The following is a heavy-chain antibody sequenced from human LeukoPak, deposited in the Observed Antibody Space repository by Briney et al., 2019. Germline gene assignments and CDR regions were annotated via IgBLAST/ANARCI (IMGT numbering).Heavy chain of an antibody. V-gene: IGHV4-39*07. J-gene: IGHJ5*02. D-gene: IGHD1-26*01. Sequence: SETLSLTCTVSGGSITSNSYYWGWIRQPPGRGLEWIGSIYYRGSTYYNPSLKSRVTISVDTSRNQFSLKLTSVTAADTAVYYCARGLGASDWFDPWGQGTLVAVSS. CDR2: IYYRGST. CDR1: GGSITSNSYY. CDR3: ARGLGASDWFDP.